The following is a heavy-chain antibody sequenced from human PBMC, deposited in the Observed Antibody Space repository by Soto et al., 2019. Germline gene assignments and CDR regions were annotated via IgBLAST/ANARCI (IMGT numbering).Heavy chain of an antibody. CDR3: AREEYRQLDH. CDR1: GYTFTNYG. Sequence: QVPLVQSGAEVKKPGASVKVSCKASGYTFTNYGISWVRQAPGQGLAGMGWISTNSGHTDYAQNLRGRVTMTTDTSTTTAYRELRSLRSDDTAVYYCAREEYRQLDHWGQGTLVTVSS. V-gene: IGHV1-18*04. J-gene: IGHJ5*02. D-gene: IGHD3-16*02. CDR2: ISTNSGHT.